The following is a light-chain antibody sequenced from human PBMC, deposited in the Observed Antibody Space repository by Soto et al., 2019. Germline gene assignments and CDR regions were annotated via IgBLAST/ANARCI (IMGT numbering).Light chain of an antibody. CDR2: GVS. CDR1: QSVTSTY. Sequence: EIVLTQSPGTLSLSPGERATLSCRASQSVTSTYLAWYQQKPGQAPRLLIYGVSSRATGIPDRISGSGSETDITLTISRLEPEDFAVYYCQQYGSSPRTFGQGTKVEIK. V-gene: IGKV3-20*01. CDR3: QQYGSSPRT. J-gene: IGKJ1*01.